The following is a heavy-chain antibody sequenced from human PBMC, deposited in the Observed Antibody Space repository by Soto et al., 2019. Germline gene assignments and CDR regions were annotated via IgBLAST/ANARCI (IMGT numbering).Heavy chain of an antibody. CDR2: VHDSGST. D-gene: IGHD1-20*01. CDR3: ARGTRALITSFFAY. J-gene: IGHJ4*02. V-gene: IGHV4-59*01. Sequence: SETLSLTCSVSGDAISNYHWSWIRQTPGKGLEWIGCVHDSGSTDYNPSLKGRVTMSLHTSKSQFSLNLSSVTAADSATYYCARGTRALITSFFAYWGQGIPVTVSS. CDR1: GDAISNYH.